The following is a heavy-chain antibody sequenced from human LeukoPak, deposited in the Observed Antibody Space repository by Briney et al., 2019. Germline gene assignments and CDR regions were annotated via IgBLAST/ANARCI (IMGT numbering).Heavy chain of an antibody. CDR3: ARAGYSTGYYGMDV. CDR1: GGTFSTYA. J-gene: IGHJ6*02. Sequence: ASLKVSCKASGGTFSTYAISWVRQAPGQGLEWMGGIIPIFGTTNYAQNFQGRVTITADESTSTAYMELSSLRSEDTAVYYCARAGYSTGYYGMDVWGQGTTVTVSS. V-gene: IGHV1-69*13. D-gene: IGHD2-15*01. CDR2: IIPIFGTT.